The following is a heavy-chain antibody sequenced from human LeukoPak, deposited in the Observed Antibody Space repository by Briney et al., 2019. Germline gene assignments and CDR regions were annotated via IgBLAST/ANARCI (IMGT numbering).Heavy chain of an antibody. D-gene: IGHD2-2*01. Sequence: ASVKVSCKASGYTFTSYGISWVRQAPGQGLEWMGWVSAYNGNTNYAQKLQGRVTMTTDTSTSTAYMELRSLRSDDTAVYYCARSSTNFNYYYYYMDVWGKGTTVTVSS. CDR3: ARSSTNFNYYYYYMDV. CDR2: VSAYNGNT. V-gene: IGHV1-18*01. J-gene: IGHJ6*03. CDR1: GYTFTSYG.